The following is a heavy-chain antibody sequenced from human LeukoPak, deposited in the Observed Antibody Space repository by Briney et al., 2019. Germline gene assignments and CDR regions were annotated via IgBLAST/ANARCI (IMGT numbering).Heavy chain of an antibody. CDR3: ARGVRSYGYADY. V-gene: IGHV4-34*01. Sequence: KASETLPLTCAVYGGSFSGYYWSWIRQPPGKGLEWIGEINHSGSTNYNPSFKSRVTISVDTSKNQSSLKLSSVTAADTAVYYCARGVRSYGYADYWGQGTLVTVSS. J-gene: IGHJ4*02. D-gene: IGHD5-18*01. CDR1: GGSFSGYY. CDR2: INHSGST.